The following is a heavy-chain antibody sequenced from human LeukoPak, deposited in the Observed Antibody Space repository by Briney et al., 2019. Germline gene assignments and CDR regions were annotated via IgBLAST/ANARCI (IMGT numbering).Heavy chain of an antibody. D-gene: IGHD3-22*01. J-gene: IGHJ5*02. Sequence: GGSLRLSCAASGFTFDDYGMSWVRQAPGKGLEWVSGINWNGGSTGYADSVKGRFTISRDNAKNSLYLQMNSLRAEDTALYYCARLPGITMISAWFDPWGQGTLVTVSS. CDR3: ARLPGITMISAWFDP. CDR1: GFTFDDYG. CDR2: INWNGGST. V-gene: IGHV3-20*04.